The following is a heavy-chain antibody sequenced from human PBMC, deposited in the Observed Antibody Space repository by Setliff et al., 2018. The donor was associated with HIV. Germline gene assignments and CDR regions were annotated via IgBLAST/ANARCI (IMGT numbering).Heavy chain of an antibody. D-gene: IGHD3-3*01. CDR3: ARPALGIGGGSMFDS. CDR1: GASTSDNIYY. Sequence: SETLSLTCSVTGASTSDNIYYWGWVRRPPGKGLEWIGNVHFGGSTYYNPSLDSRVTIHLATSKKQFFLSLSSVTAADTAVYYCARPALGIGGGSMFDSWGQGILVTVSS. J-gene: IGHJ4*02. CDR2: VHFGGST. V-gene: IGHV4-39*01.